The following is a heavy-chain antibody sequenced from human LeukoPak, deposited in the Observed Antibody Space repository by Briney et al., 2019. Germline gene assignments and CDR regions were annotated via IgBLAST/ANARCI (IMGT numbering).Heavy chain of an antibody. CDR2: FSTSGIA. D-gene: IGHD7-27*01. V-gene: IGHV4-4*07. J-gene: IGHJ4*02. CDR1: GGSISTYY. Sequence: PWETLSLTCTVSGGSISTYYWTWIRQPAGKGLEWIGRFSTSGIANYNPSLKSRVTMSVDTSKNQFFLKLNSLTAADTAVYYCIRDGPSWGLLWGQGALVTVSS. CDR3: IRDGPSWGLL.